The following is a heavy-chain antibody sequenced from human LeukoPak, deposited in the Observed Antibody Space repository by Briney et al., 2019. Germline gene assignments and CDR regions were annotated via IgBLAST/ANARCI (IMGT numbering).Heavy chain of an antibody. CDR1: GFTFSRFA. Sequence: GGSLRLSCAASGFTFSRFAMSWVRQAPGKGLEWVSAISGSGGSTYYADSVKGRFTISRDNSKNTLYVQMNRLRAEDTAVYYCAKTVTTTYYHYCGMDVWGHGTTVTVSS. CDR2: ISGSGGST. V-gene: IGHV3-23*01. J-gene: IGHJ6*02. D-gene: IGHD4-11*01. CDR3: AKTVTTTYYHYCGMDV.